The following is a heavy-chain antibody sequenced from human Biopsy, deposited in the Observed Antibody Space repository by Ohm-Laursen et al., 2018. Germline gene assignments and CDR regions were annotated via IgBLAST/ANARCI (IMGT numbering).Heavy chain of an antibody. CDR3: AKGGYCTTTSCYMDVDY. J-gene: IGHJ4*02. CDR1: GFPFHNYA. CDR2: ISGSGGST. D-gene: IGHD2-2*02. Sequence: GTLSLTCAASGFPFHNYAMNWVRQAPGKGLEWVSTISGSGGSTYYADSVKGRFTISRDASKNTLYLLMNSLRAEDTAMYYCAKGGYCTTTSCYMDVDYWGQGTLVTVSS. V-gene: IGHV3-23*01.